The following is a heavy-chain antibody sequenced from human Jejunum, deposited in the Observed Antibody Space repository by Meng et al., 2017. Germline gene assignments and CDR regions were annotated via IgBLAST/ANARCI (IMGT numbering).Heavy chain of an antibody. Sequence: EVQLVESGGGLVQPGGSLRLSCEVSGFSFSSYGMGWVRQAPGKGLEWVSGLSAGGASTYYADSVKGRFTISRDNSKNTLFLQMHSLRAEDTAVYYCAKDWSWGQGTLVTVSS. CDR1: GFSFSSYG. CDR2: LSAGGAST. CDR3: AKDWS. V-gene: IGHV3-23*04. J-gene: IGHJ5*02.